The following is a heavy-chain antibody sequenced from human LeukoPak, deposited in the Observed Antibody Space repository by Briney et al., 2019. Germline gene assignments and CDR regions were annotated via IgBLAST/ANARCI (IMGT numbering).Heavy chain of an antibody. Sequence: PGRSLRLSCAASGFTFSVSGMHWVRQAPGKGLEWVAVISYDGSNKYYADSVKGRFTISRDNSKNTLCLQLNSLRAEDTAVYYCARPHSSTWYGWFDSWGQGTLVTVSS. J-gene: IGHJ5*01. CDR2: ISYDGSNK. V-gene: IGHV3-30*03. CDR1: GFTFSVSG. D-gene: IGHD6-13*01. CDR3: ARPHSSTWYGWFDS.